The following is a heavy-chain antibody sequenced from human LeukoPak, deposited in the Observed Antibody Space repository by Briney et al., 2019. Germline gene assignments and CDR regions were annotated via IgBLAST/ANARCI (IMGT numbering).Heavy chain of an antibody. CDR2: IYPGDSDT. D-gene: IGHD6-19*01. CDR1: GYSFTSYW. V-gene: IGHV5-51*01. CDR3: ARQIAVAAPYNWFDP. J-gene: IGHJ5*02. Sequence: GASLQISCKGSGYSFTSYWIGWVRQMPGKGLEWMGIIYPGDSDTRYSPSFQGQVTISADKSISTAYLQWSSLKASDTAMYYCARQIAVAAPYNWFDPWGQGTLVTVSS.